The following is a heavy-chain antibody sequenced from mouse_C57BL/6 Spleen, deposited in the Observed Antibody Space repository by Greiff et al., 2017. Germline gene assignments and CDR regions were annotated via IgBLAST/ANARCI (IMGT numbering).Heavy chain of an antibody. Sequence: EVQLQESGAELVKPGASVKLSCTASGFTITDYYMHWVKQRTEQGLEWIGRIDPEDGETKYAPKFQGKATITADTSATTACLHLSSLTSEDTAVYYCASFYYDSSYFDYWGQGTTLTVSS. J-gene: IGHJ2*01. D-gene: IGHD1-1*01. CDR3: ASFYYDSSYFDY. CDR1: GFTITDYY. V-gene: IGHV14-2*01. CDR2: IDPEDGET.